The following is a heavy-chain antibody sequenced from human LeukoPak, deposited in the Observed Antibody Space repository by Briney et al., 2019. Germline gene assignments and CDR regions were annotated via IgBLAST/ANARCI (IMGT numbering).Heavy chain of an antibody. J-gene: IGHJ3*02. Sequence: SETLSLTCTVSGGSISSYYWSWIRQPPGKGLEWIGYIYYSGSTNYNPSLKSRVTTSVDTSKNQFSLKLSSVTAADTAVYYCAREVPYYDFWSGYPDAFDIWGQGTMVTVSS. CDR3: AREVPYYDFWSGYPDAFDI. V-gene: IGHV4-59*01. D-gene: IGHD3-3*01. CDR2: IYYSGST. CDR1: GGSISSYY.